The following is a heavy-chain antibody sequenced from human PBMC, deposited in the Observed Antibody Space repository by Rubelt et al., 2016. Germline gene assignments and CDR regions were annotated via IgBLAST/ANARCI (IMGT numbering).Heavy chain of an antibody. D-gene: IGHD2-15*01. J-gene: IGHJ6*02. CDR1: GFTFSSYA. Sequence: GGSLRLSCAASGFTFSSYAMRWVRQAPGKGLAWVSAISGSGGSTYYADSVKGRFTISRDNAKNSLYLQMNSLRAEDTAVYYCSRDDCSGGSCSDYYYDGMDVWGQGTTVTVSS. CDR3: SRDDCSGGSCSDYYYDGMDV. V-gene: IGHV3-23*01. CDR2: ISGSGGST.